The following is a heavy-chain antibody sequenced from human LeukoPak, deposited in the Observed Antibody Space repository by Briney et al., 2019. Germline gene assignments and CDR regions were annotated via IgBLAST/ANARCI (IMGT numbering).Heavy chain of an antibody. Sequence: GASVKVSCKASGYTFTSHGISWVRQAPGQGLEWMGWISVYNGDTNYAQNLQGRVTMTTDTSTSTAYMELRSLRSDDTAVYYCARTPPPTIVGAHYFDYWGQGTLVTVSS. CDR3: ARTPPPTIVGAHYFDY. CDR1: GYTFTSHG. J-gene: IGHJ4*02. D-gene: IGHD1-26*01. CDR2: ISVYNGDT. V-gene: IGHV1-18*01.